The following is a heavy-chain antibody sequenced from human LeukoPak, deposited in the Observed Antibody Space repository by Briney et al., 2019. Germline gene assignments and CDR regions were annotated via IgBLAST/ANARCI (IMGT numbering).Heavy chain of an antibody. V-gene: IGHV3-23*01. CDR2: LSGSGVST. Sequence: GGSLRLSCAASGFTFRNYAMTWVRQAPGKGLEWISSLSGSGVSTYYADSVKGRFTISRDNSKNTLYLQMNSLRAEDTALYYCAKGDYYDSRGYYYSLYYFDYSGQGTLVTVSS. D-gene: IGHD3-22*01. J-gene: IGHJ4*02. CDR1: GFTFRNYA. CDR3: AKGDYYDSRGYYYSLYYFDY.